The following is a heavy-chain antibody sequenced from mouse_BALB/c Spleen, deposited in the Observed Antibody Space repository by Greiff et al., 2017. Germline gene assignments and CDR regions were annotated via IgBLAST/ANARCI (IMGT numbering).Heavy chain of an antibody. CDR1: GDSITSGY. D-gene: IGHD1-1*01. Sequence: EVKLVESGPSLVKPSQTLSLTCSVTGDSITSGYWNWIRKFPGNKLEYMGYISYSGSTYYNPSLKSRISITRDTSKNQYYLQLNSVTTEDTATYYCASPPYYYGSIYWYFDVWGAGTTVTVSS. J-gene: IGHJ1*01. V-gene: IGHV3-8*02. CDR2: ISYSGST. CDR3: ASPPYYYGSIYWYFDV.